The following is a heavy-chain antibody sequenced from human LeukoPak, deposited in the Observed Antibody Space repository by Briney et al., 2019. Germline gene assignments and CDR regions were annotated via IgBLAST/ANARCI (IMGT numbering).Heavy chain of an antibody. J-gene: IGHJ4*02. CDR2: LSGDGSDT. Sequence: GGSLRLSCQAPGFPFSTFPVSWVRQAPGKGLEWVSTLSGDGSDTYYADSVKGRFTISRDTSKNTLFLQMNSLRADDTAIYYCTKGGHGDYWGQGTMVTVSS. CDR1: GFPFSTFP. CDR3: TKGGHGDY. D-gene: IGHD2-21*02. V-gene: IGHV3-23*01.